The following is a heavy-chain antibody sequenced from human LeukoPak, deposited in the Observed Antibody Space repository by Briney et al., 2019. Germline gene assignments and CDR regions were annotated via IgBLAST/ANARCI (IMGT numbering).Heavy chain of an antibody. D-gene: IGHD3-10*01. V-gene: IGHV3-23*01. Sequence: GGTLRLSCAASGFTFSSYGMSWVRQAPGKGLEWVSAISGSGGSTYYADSVKGRFTISRDNSKNTLYLQMNSLRAEDTAVYYCAKDKQWFGEPRTPIPYYYYYMDVWGKGTTVTVSS. CDR1: GFTFSSYG. CDR3: AKDKQWFGEPRTPIPYYYYYMDV. CDR2: ISGSGGST. J-gene: IGHJ6*03.